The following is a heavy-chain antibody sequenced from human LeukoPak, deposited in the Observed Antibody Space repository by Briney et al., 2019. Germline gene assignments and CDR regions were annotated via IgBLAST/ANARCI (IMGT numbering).Heavy chain of an antibody. J-gene: IGHJ4*02. CDR1: GGSFSGYY. D-gene: IGHD3-3*01. CDR2: INHSGST. V-gene: IGHV4-34*01. CDR3: ARSMGYVFWSRSFDY. Sequence: PSETLSLTCAVYGGSFSGYYWSWIRQPPGKGLEWIGEINHSGSTNYNPSLKSRVTISVDTSKNQFSLKLSSVTAADTAVYYSARSMGYVFWSRSFDYWGQGTLVTVSS.